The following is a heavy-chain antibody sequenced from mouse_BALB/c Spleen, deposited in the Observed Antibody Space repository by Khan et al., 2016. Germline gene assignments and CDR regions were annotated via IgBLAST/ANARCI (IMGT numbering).Heavy chain of an antibody. Sequence: QIQLVQSGPELKKPGETVKISCKASGYTFTDYSMHWVKQAPGKGLKWMGWINTETGEPTYADDFKGRFAFSLEPSASTAYLEINNLKNEDTATXSCSWSTVVAQNYYAMDYWGQGTSVTVSS. CDR2: INTETGEP. CDR1: GYTFTDYS. CDR3: SWSTVVAQNYYAMDY. V-gene: IGHV9-2-1*01. J-gene: IGHJ4*01. D-gene: IGHD1-1*01.